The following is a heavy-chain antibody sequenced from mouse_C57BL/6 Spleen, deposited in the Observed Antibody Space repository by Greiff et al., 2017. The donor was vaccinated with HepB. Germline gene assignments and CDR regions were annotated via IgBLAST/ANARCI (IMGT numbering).Heavy chain of an antibody. CDR2: IDPEDGDT. J-gene: IGHJ4*01. Sequence: VQLQQSGAELVRPGASVKLSCTASGFNIKDYYMHWVKQRPEQGLEWIGRIDPEDGDTEYAPKFQGKATMTADTSSNTAYLQLSSLTSEDTAVYYCTTGYYGSSSYAMDYWGQGTSVTASS. D-gene: IGHD1-1*01. CDR3: TTGYYGSSSYAMDY. V-gene: IGHV14-1*01. CDR1: GFNIKDYY.